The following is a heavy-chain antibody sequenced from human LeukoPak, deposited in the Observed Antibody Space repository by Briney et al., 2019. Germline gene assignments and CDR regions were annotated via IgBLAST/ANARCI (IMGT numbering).Heavy chain of an antibody. V-gene: IGHV3-9*01. J-gene: IGHJ6*02. D-gene: IGHD3-10*01. CDR3: AKDRYYYGSGSYPPSYYYYGMDV. CDR2: ISWNSGSI. CDR1: GFTFSDYA. Sequence: PGGSLRLSCAASGFTFSDYAMHWVRQAPGKGLEWVSGISWNSGSIGYADSVKGRFTVSRDNAKNSLYLQMNSLRAEDTALYYCAKDRYYYGSGSYPPSYYYYGMDVWGQGTTVTVSS.